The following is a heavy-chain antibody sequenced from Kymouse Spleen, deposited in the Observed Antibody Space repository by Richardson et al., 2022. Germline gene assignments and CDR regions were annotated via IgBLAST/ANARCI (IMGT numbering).Heavy chain of an antibody. CDR2: INHSGST. CDR3: ARKTGTTDYGMDV. V-gene: IGHV4-34*01. Sequence: QVQLQQWGAGLLKPSETLSLTCAVYGGSFSGYYWSWIRQPPGKGLEWIGEINHSGSTNYNPSLKSRVTISVDTSKNQFSLKLSSVTAADTAVYYCARKTGTTDYGMDVWGQGTTVTVSS. CDR1: GGSFSGYY. J-gene: IGHJ6*02. D-gene: IGHD1-7*01.